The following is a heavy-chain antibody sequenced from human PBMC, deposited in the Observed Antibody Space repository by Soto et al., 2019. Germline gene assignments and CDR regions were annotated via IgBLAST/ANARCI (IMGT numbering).Heavy chain of an antibody. D-gene: IGHD5-18*01. V-gene: IGHV4-59*08. CDR3: ARGRGYSYGLDP. CDR2: IFHSGSS. J-gene: IGHJ5*02. CDR1: GASMSSYY. Sequence: SETLSLTCNVSGASMSSYYWSWVRQPPGKGLEWIGYIFHSGSSNYSPSLKSRVAISLDTSKNQFSLSLSSVTAADTAVYYCARGRGYSYGLDPWGQGTLVTVSS.